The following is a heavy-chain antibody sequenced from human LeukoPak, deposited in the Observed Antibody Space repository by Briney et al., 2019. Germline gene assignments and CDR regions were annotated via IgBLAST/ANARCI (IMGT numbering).Heavy chain of an antibody. V-gene: IGHV1-18*01. D-gene: IGHD2-8*01. CDR1: GYPFSTYG. Sequence: ASVKVSCKTSGYPFSTYGVAWVRQAPGQGPEWMGWISTYNGDTQYSQKFQGRVALTRDTSTNTVHMELWSLRSDDTAVYYCARDTNNEIDYWGQGTLVIVSS. J-gene: IGHJ4*02. CDR2: ISTYNGDT. CDR3: ARDTNNEIDY.